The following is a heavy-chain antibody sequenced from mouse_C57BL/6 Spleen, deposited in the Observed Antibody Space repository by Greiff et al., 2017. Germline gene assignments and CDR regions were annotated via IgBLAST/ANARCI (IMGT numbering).Heavy chain of an antibody. J-gene: IGHJ1*03. CDR3: APIYYDYDWYLDV. CDR1: GYSFTDYN. V-gene: IGHV1-39*01. Sequence: VQPQQSGPELVKPGASVKISCKASGYSFTDYNMNWVKQSNGKSLEWLGVINPNYGTTSYTQKFKCKATLTVDQSSSTAYMQLNSLTSEDSAVYYCAPIYYDYDWYLDVWGTGTTVTVSS. D-gene: IGHD2-4*01. CDR2: INPNYGTT.